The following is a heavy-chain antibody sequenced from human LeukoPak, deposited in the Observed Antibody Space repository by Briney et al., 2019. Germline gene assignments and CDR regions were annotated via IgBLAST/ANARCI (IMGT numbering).Heavy chain of an antibody. Sequence: GGSLRLSCAASGFTFSSYAMSWVRQAPGKGLDWVANIKQDGSAKYYVDSVKGRFTISRDNAKNSLSLQMSSLRAEDTAVYYCARVWTYYYGSGSYVGAFDIWGQGTMVTVSS. J-gene: IGHJ3*02. CDR2: IKQDGSAK. CDR1: GFTFSSYA. V-gene: IGHV3-7*05. D-gene: IGHD3-10*01. CDR3: ARVWTYYYGSGSYVGAFDI.